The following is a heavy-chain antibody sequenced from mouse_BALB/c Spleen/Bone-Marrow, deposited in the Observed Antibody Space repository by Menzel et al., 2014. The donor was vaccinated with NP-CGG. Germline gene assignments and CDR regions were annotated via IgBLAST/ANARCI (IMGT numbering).Heavy chain of an antibody. CDR3: ARGLDY. V-gene: IGHV5-6-3*01. Sequence: EVHLVESGGGLVQPGGSLKLSCAASGFTFRSYGMSWVRQTPDKRLELVATINTNGGNTYYPDSVKGRFTISRDNAKNTLYLQMSSLKSEDTAMYYCARGLDYWGQGTTLTVSS. CDR1: GFTFRSYG. CDR2: INTNGGNT. J-gene: IGHJ2*01.